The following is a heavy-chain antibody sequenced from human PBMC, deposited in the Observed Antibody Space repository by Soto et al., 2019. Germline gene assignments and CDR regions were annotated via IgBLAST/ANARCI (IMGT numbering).Heavy chain of an antibody. V-gene: IGHV4-59*08. D-gene: IGHD2-15*01. CDR2: IYYSGST. CDR1: GGSISSYY. J-gene: IGHJ5*02. CDR3: ARVRYCSGGSCPNWFDP. Sequence: SETLSLTCTVSGGSISSYYWSWIRQPPGKGLEWIGYIYYSGSTNYNPSLKSRVTISVDTSKNQFSLKLSSVTAADTAVYYCARVRYCSGGSCPNWFDPWGQGTLVTVCS.